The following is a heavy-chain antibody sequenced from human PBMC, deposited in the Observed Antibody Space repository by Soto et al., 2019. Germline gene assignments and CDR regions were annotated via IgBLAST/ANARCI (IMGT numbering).Heavy chain of an antibody. D-gene: IGHD6-19*01. CDR3: AKDRGSSGWYESGYYYYGMDV. J-gene: IGHJ6*02. CDR2: ISYDGSNK. Sequence: QVQLVESGGGVVQPGRSLRLSCAASGFTFSSYGMHWVRQAPGKGLEWVAVISYDGSNKYYADSVKGRFTISRDNSKNTLYLQMNSLRAEDTAVYYCAKDRGSSGWYESGYYYYGMDVWGQGTTVTVSS. CDR1: GFTFSSYG. V-gene: IGHV3-30*18.